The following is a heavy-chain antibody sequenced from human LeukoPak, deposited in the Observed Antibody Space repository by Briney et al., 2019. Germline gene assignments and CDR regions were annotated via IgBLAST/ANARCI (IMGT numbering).Heavy chain of an antibody. CDR2: IYHSGST. CDR1: GDSISLSFYY. J-gene: IGHJ6*03. Sequence: SETLSLTCSVSGDSISLSFYYWGWIRQPPGKGLEWIGEIYHSGSTNYNPSLKSRVTISVDKSKNQLSLKLSSVTAADTAVYYCARDFYSSSSGPYYMDVWGKGTTVTVSS. CDR3: ARDFYSSSSGPYYMDV. D-gene: IGHD6-6*01. V-gene: IGHV4-39*07.